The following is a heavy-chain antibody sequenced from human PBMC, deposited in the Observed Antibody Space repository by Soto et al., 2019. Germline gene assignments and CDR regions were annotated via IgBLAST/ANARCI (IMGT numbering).Heavy chain of an antibody. CDR2: ISGSGGST. J-gene: IGHJ4*02. CDR3: TKRPSYSSSFGY. Sequence: SGGSLRLSCAASGFTFSSYAMSWVRQAPGKGLEWVSAISGSGGSTYYADSVKGRFTISRDNSKNTLYLQMNSLRAEDTAVYYCTKRPSYSSSFGYWGQGTLVTVSS. V-gene: IGHV3-23*01. CDR1: GFTFSSYA. D-gene: IGHD6-6*01.